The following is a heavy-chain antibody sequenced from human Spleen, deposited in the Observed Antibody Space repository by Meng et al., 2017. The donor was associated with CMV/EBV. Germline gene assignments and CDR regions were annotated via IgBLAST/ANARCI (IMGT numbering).Heavy chain of an antibody. CDR2: ITSSSSQI. D-gene: IGHD3-3*01. V-gene: IGHV3-21*06. CDR3: VRDRYDFSQIGLYGMNV. J-gene: IGHJ6*02. Sequence: GGSLRLSCTASGFPVDLNYMSWVRQAPGKGLEWVSSITSSSSQIYYADSVKGRFTISRDIARSSLYLQMNSLRAEDTAVYYCVRDRYDFSQIGLYGMNVWGQGTTVTVSS. CDR1: GFPVDLNY.